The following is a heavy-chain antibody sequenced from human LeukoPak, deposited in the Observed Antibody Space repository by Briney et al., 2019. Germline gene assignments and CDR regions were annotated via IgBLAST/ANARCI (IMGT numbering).Heavy chain of an antibody. V-gene: IGHV1-46*01. CDR3: ARGRDGFKRGHAYYYYYYMDV. CDR1: GYTFTSYY. J-gene: IGHJ6*03. CDR2: INPSGGST. D-gene: IGHD5-24*01. Sequence: ASVKVSCKASGYTFTSYYMHWVRQARGQGLEWMGTINPSGGSTTYAQNFQGRVTMTMDMSTSTAYMELRSLRSDDTAVYYCARGRDGFKRGHAYYYYYYMDVWGKGTTVTISS.